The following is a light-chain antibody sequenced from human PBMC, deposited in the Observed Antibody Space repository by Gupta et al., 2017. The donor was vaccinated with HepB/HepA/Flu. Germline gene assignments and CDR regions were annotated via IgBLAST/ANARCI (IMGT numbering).Light chain of an antibody. V-gene: IGLV3-21*01. CDR3: QVWDSSSEHYV. J-gene: IGLJ1*01. CDR2: YDS. CDR1: NIGRKS. Sequence: SYVLTQPPSVFGAPEQTARITCGGNNIGRKSVHWYQHKSGQAPVVVIYYDSDRPSGIPERFSGSNSGNTATLTISRVEAGNEADYYCQVWDSSSEHYVFGTGTKVTVL.